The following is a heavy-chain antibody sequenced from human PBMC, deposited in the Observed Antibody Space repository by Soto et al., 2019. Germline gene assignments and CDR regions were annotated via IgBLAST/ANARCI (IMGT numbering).Heavy chain of an antibody. CDR1: GFTFSSYV. CDR3: ARSWAVAGSYDY. J-gene: IGHJ4*02. CDR2: IWYDGSNK. Sequence: PGGSLRLSCAASGFTFSSYVMHWVRQAPGKGLEWVAVIWYDGSNKYYADSVKGRFTISRDNSKNTLYLQMNSLRAEDTAVYYCARSWAVAGSYDYWGQGTLVTVSS. D-gene: IGHD6-19*01. V-gene: IGHV3-33*01.